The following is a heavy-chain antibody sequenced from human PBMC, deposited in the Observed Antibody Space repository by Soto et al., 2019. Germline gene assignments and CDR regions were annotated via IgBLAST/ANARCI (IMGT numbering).Heavy chain of an antibody. Sequence: SETLSLTCTVSGGSISSGGYYWSWIRQPPGKGLEWIGEINYSGSTNYNRSLKSRVTISGDTSKNQFSLRLTSVTAADTAVYYCARGNYIGYCSGDSCHVWLDYWGQGSLVTVSS. CDR2: INYSGST. CDR1: GGSISSGGYY. CDR3: ARGNYIGYCSGDSCHVWLDY. D-gene: IGHD2-15*01. V-gene: IGHV4-39*07. J-gene: IGHJ4*02.